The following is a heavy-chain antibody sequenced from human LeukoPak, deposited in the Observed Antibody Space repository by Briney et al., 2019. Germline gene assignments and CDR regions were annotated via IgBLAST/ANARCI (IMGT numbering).Heavy chain of an antibody. Sequence: GGSLRLSCAASGFSFSSYGMTWVRQAPGKGLEWVSSISGGGGSTNSADSVKGRFTISRDNSKNTLYLQMNSLRAEDTAVYYCANLNDYGDYGYFDYWGQGTLVTVSS. D-gene: IGHD4-17*01. CDR1: GFSFSSYG. J-gene: IGHJ4*02. V-gene: IGHV3-23*01. CDR2: ISGGGGST. CDR3: ANLNDYGDYGYFDY.